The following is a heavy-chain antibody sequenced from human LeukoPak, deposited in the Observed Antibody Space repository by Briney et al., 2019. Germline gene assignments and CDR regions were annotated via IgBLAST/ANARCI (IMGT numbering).Heavy chain of an antibody. Sequence: SVKVSCKASGGTFSSYAISWVRQAPGQGLEWMGGIIPIFGTANYAQKFQGRVTITTDESTSTAYMELSSLRSDDTAVYYCARVGHYYDSSGYYQPPGYWGQGTLVTVSS. CDR1: GGTFSSYA. D-gene: IGHD3-22*01. V-gene: IGHV1-69*05. J-gene: IGHJ4*02. CDR2: IIPIFGTA. CDR3: ARVGHYYDSSGYYQPPGY.